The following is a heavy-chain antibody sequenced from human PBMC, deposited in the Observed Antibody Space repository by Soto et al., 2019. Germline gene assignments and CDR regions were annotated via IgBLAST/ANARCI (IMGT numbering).Heavy chain of an antibody. V-gene: IGHV3-33*01. CDR2: IGYDGSNK. CDR3: ASDPMGRLGRYFDC. Sequence: QVQLVESGGGVVQPGRSLRLSCAASGFTFSSYGMHWVRQAPGKGLEWVAVIGYDGSNKYYADSMKGRFTISRDNSKNTLYLQMNRLRAEDTAVYYGASDPMGRLGRYFDCWGQGTLVTVSS. D-gene: IGHD1-26*01. CDR1: GFTFSSYG. J-gene: IGHJ4*02.